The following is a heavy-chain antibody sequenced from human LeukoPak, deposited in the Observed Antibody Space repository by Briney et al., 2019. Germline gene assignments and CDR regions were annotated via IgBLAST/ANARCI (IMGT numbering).Heavy chain of an antibody. CDR2: ISLTGLT. V-gene: IGHV4-4*02. D-gene: IGHD2-8*01. CDR3: SRENGAFSPFGY. Sequence: SGTLSFTCGVSGVSISNTNWWSWVRQPPGQGLEWIGEISLTGLTHYNPSLESRVTVSLDKSKNQLSLNLTSVTAADTAVYYCSRENGAFSPFGYWGQGTLVTVSS. J-gene: IGHJ4*02. CDR1: GVSISNTNW.